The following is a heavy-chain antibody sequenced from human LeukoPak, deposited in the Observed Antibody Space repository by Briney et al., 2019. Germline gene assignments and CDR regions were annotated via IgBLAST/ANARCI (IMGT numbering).Heavy chain of an antibody. CDR1: GGSISSYY. V-gene: IGHV4-59*01. J-gene: IGHJ3*02. D-gene: IGHD3-16*02. CDR3: ARVGGIYDYVWGSYRHDPFDI. CDR2: ISYSGST. Sequence: PSETLSLTCTVSGGSISSYYWSWIRQPPGKGLEWIGCISYSGSTNFNPSLKSRVTISVDTSKNQFSLKLSSVTAADTAVYYCARVGGIYDYVWGSYRHDPFDIWGQGTMVTVSS.